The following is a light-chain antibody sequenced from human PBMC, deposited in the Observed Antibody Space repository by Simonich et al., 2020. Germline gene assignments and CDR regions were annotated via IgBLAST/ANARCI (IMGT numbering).Light chain of an antibody. CDR2: WAS. CDR1: QSVLYSSNNKNY. V-gene: IGKV4-1*01. J-gene: IGKJ3*01. Sequence: DIVMTQSPDSLAVSLVERATINCKSSQSVLYSSNNKNYLAWYQQKPGQPPKLLIYWASTRESWVPDRCSGSGSGTDFTLTISSLQAEDVAVYYCQQYYSTPPITFGPGTKVDIK. CDR3: QQYYSTPPIT.